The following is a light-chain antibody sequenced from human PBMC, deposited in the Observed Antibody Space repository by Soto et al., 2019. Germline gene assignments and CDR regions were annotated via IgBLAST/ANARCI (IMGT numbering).Light chain of an antibody. V-gene: IGKV3-20*01. CDR2: GAS. CDR1: QSVSSNY. Sequence: EIVLTQSPGTLSLSPGERATLSCRASQSVSSNYLAWYQQKPGQAPRLLIYGASYRTTGIPDRFSASGSATDFTLTISRLEPEDFAVYYCQQYHFSPWPFAQGTKVEIK. CDR3: QQYHFSPWP. J-gene: IGKJ1*01.